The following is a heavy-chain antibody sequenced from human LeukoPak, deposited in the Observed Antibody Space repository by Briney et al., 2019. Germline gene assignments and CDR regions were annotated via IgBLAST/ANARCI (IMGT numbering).Heavy chain of an antibody. CDR1: GYTFTGYY. D-gene: IGHD3-10*01. J-gene: IGHJ4*02. V-gene: IGHV1-2*02. Sequence: ASVKVSCKASGYTFTGYYMHWVRQAPGQGLGWMGWINPNSGGTNYAQKFQGRVTMTRDTSISTAYMELSRLRSDDTAVYYCARITMVRGDNDYWGRGTLVTVSS. CDR2: INPNSGGT. CDR3: ARITMVRGDNDY.